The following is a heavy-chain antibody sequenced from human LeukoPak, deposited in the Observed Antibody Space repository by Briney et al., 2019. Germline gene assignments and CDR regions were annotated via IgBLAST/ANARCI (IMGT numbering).Heavy chain of an antibody. V-gene: IGHV4-4*07. CDR3: ARHSEDAFDI. Sequence: SETLSLTCTVSGGSISIYYWNWIRQPAGKGLEWIGRIYTSGSTKYNPSLKSRVTMSVDTSKNQFSLELSSVTAADTAVYYCARHSEDAFDIWGQGTMVTVSS. J-gene: IGHJ3*02. CDR1: GGSISIYY. CDR2: IYTSGST.